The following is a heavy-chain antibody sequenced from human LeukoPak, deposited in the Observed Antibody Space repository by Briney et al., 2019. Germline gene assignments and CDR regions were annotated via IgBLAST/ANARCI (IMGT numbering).Heavy chain of an antibody. CDR1: GYTFTGYY. Sequence: ASVKVSCKASGYTFTGYYMHWVRQAPGQGLEWMGWINPNSGGTNYAQKLQGRVTMTTDTSTSTAYMELRSLRSDDTAVYYCARDLSQEDYDFWSGYYYRGVMVYWGQGTLVTVSS. D-gene: IGHD3-3*01. CDR2: INPNSGGT. CDR3: ARDLSQEDYDFWSGYYYRGVMVY. J-gene: IGHJ4*02. V-gene: IGHV1-2*02.